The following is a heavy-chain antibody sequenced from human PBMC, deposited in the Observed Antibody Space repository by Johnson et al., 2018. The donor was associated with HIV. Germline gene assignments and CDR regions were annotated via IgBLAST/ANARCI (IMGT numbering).Heavy chain of an antibody. Sequence: QVLLVESGGGVVQSGRSLRLSCAASGFTFSTYGMHWVRQAPGKGLEWVAVIWFDGSNKYYADSVKGRFTISRDNSKNTLYLQMNSLRAEDTAVYYWAKANVSGSYWAFDIWGQGTMVTVSS. J-gene: IGHJ3*02. CDR1: GFTFSTYG. CDR2: IWFDGSNK. CDR3: AKANVSGSYWAFDI. V-gene: IGHV3-33*06. D-gene: IGHD3-10*01.